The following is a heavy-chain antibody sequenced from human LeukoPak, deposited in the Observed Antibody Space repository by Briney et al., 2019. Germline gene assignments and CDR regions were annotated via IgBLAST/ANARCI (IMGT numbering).Heavy chain of an antibody. CDR3: ARHFNQYHDSGSYYPNYWYFDL. CDR1: GYSFSNNW. V-gene: IGHV5-10-1*01. D-gene: IGHD3-10*01. J-gene: IGHJ2*01. Sequence: GESLKISFQGSGYSFSNNWISWVRQMPGKGLEWMGRIDPRDSYITYSPSFQGHVTISVDKSITTAYLQWSTLKASDTATYYCARHFNQYHDSGSYYPNYWYFDLWGRGTLVTVSS. CDR2: IDPRDSYI.